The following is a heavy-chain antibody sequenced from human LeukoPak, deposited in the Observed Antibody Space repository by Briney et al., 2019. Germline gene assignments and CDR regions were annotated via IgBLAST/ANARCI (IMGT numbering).Heavy chain of an antibody. J-gene: IGHJ6*03. Sequence: GGSLRLSCAASGFTFSSYEMNWVRQAPGKGLEWVSYISSSGSTIYYADSVKGRFTISRDNAKNSLYLQMNSLRAEDTAVYYCARDGDSLYYYYYYMDVWGKGTTVTVSS. D-gene: IGHD4-17*01. CDR1: GFTFSSYE. CDR2: ISSSGSTI. V-gene: IGHV3-48*03. CDR3: ARDGDSLYYYYYYMDV.